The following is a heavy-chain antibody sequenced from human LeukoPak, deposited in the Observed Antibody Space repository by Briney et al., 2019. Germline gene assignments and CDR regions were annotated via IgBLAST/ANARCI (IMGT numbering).Heavy chain of an antibody. D-gene: IGHD3-10*01. J-gene: IGHJ4*02. CDR2: TYYRSKWYN. Sequence: SQTLSLTCAISGDSVSSNSAAWNWIRQSPSRGLEWLGRTYYRSKWYNDYAVSVKSRITINPDTSKNQFSLQLNSVTPEDTAVYYCARLGSDYGSGSYHFDYWGQGTLVTVSS. CDR3: ARLGSDYGSGSYHFDY. V-gene: IGHV6-1*01. CDR1: GDSVSSNSAA.